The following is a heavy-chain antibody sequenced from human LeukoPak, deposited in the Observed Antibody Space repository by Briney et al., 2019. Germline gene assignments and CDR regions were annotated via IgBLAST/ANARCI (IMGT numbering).Heavy chain of an antibody. J-gene: IGHJ4*02. CDR2: ISSSGSTI. D-gene: IGHD3-9*01. Sequence: PGGSLRLSCAASGFTFSDYYMSWIRQARGKGLEGVSYISSSGSTIYFADSVKGRFTISRDNPNNSLYLQINSLRAEYTAVYYFVGNSLHTYYDILTGYHTYYFDYWGQGTLVTVSS. V-gene: IGHV3-11*01. CDR3: VGNSLHTYYDILTGYHTYYFDY. CDR1: GFTFSDYY.